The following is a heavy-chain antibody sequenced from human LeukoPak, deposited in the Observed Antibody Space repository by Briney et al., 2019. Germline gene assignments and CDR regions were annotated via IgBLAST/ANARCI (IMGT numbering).Heavy chain of an antibody. Sequence: ASVKVSCKASGYAFISHYIHWVRQAPGQGLEWMGWVNPYNGHTNYAQKLQGRVTLTTDASTSTAYMELRSLRSDDTAVYYCARGPNYDILTGYYHWGQGTLVTVSS. V-gene: IGHV1-18*04. D-gene: IGHD3-9*01. J-gene: IGHJ4*02. CDR2: VNPYNGHT. CDR3: ARGPNYDILTGYYH. CDR1: GYAFISHY.